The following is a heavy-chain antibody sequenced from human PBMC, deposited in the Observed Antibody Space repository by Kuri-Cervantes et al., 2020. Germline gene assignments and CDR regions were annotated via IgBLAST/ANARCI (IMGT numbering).Heavy chain of an antibody. D-gene: IGHD1-26*01. CDR2: ISSDSRTV. CDR1: GFTFSPYP. V-gene: IGHV3-48*01. Sequence: GESLKISCAASGFTFSPYPMNWVRQAPGKGLEWISFISSDSRTVYYEDSVKGRFTISRDNAKNSLYLHMDSLRAEDTALYYCAKVNSGSYHFDYWGQGTLVTVSS. CDR3: AKVNSGSYHFDY. J-gene: IGHJ4*02.